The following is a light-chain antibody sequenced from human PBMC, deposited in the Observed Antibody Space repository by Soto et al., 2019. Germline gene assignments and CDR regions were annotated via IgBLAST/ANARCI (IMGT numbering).Light chain of an antibody. CDR2: DAS. CDR1: QSVSSY. J-gene: IGKJ3*01. V-gene: IGKV3-11*01. Sequence: EIVLTQSPATLSLSPGERATLSCRASQSVSSYLAWYQQKPVQAPRLLIYDASNRATGIPARFSGSGSGTDFTITISSLDPEDFAVYYCQQRSNWRFGPGTKVDIK. CDR3: QQRSNWR.